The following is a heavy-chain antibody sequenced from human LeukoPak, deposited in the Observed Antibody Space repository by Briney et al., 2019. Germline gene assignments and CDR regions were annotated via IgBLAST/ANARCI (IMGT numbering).Heavy chain of an antibody. Sequence: PSETLSLTCTVSGGSISSYYWNWIRQPPGKGLEWIGYIYYSGRTNYNPSVMSGVTIPVDKSKNQFSLKLSPVTAADTAVYYCASLPYYDFWSSYYPLCNYYYYMDVWGKGTTVTVSS. D-gene: IGHD3-3*01. J-gene: IGHJ6*03. V-gene: IGHV4-59*08. CDR2: IYYSGRT. CDR3: ASLPYYDFWSSYYPLCNYYYYMDV. CDR1: GGSISSYY.